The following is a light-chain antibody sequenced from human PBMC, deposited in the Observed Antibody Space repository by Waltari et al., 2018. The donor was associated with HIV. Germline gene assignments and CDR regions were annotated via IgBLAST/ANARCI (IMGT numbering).Light chain of an antibody. J-gene: IGKJ4*01. V-gene: IGKV3-11*01. Sequence: EIVLTQSPATLSLTRGERASFSCRASQGVGTDLAWYQQKPGQPPRLLPWDASNRATGIPARFSGSGSGTDFTLIISSLEPEDFAVYYCQQRANWQLTFGGGTKVEF. CDR2: DAS. CDR3: QQRANWQLT. CDR1: QGVGTD.